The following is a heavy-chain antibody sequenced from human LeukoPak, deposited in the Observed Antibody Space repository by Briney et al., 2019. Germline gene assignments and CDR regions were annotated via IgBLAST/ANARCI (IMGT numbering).Heavy chain of an antibody. V-gene: IGHV4-39*02. D-gene: IGHD4-17*01. CDR3: AREDYGDYVGSGVYVY. CDR2: IYYSGST. CDR1: GGSISSSSYY. Sequence: SETLSLTCTVSGGSISSSSYYWGWIRQPPGKGLEWIGSIYYSGSTYYNPSLKSRVTISVDTSKNQFSLKLSSVTAADTAVYYCAREDYGDYVGSGVYVYWGQGTLVTVSS. J-gene: IGHJ4*02.